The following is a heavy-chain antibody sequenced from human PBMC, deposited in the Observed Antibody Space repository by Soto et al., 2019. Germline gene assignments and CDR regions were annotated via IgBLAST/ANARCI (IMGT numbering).Heavy chain of an antibody. CDR1: GFTFSSYG. V-gene: IGHV3-30*18. CDR2: ISYDGSNK. Sequence: GGSLRLSCAASGFTFSSYGMHWVRQAPGKGLEWVAVISYDGSNKYYADSVKGRFTISRDNSKNTLYLQMNSLRAEDTAVYYCAKDIGEEGYSGQLNYYYYYMDVWGKGTTVTVSS. D-gene: IGHD5-12*01. J-gene: IGHJ6*03. CDR3: AKDIGEEGYSGQLNYYYYYMDV.